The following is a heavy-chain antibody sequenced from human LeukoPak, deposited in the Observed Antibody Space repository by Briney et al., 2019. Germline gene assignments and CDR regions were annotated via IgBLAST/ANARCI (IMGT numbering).Heavy chain of an antibody. V-gene: IGHV1-69*05. D-gene: IGHD3-9*01. CDR3: ATSLDILTGYNDY. Sequence: SVKVSCKASGGTFSSYAISWVRQAPGQRLEWMGRIIPIFGTANYAQKFQGRVTITTDESTSTAYMELSSLRSEDTAVYYCATSLDILTGYNDYWGQGTLVTVSS. CDR2: IIPIFGTA. CDR1: GGTFSSYA. J-gene: IGHJ4*02.